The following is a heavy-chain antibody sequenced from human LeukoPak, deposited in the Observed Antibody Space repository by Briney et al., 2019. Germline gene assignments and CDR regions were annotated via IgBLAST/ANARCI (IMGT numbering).Heavy chain of an antibody. J-gene: IGHJ4*02. Sequence: SETLSLTCTVSGVSISSSNSYWGWIRQPPGKGLEWIGSIYYSGSTYYNPSLKSRVTISVDTSKNQFSLKLSSVTAADTAVYYCARSASSSWYTRFDYWGQGTLVTVSS. CDR3: ARSASSSWYTRFDY. CDR2: IYYSGST. D-gene: IGHD6-13*01. V-gene: IGHV4-39*07. CDR1: GVSISSSNSY.